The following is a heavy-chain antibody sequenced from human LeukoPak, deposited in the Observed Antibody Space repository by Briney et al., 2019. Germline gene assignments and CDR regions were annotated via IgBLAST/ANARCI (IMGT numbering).Heavy chain of an antibody. V-gene: IGHV5-51*01. Sequence: GEPRNFSDKGLGYRSSSFWIGWVRQMPGKGLEWLGIFYPDDSETRYSPAFEGQVTISVDKSISTAYLQWSSLKASDTAMFYRARLGEEQQADYWGQGTPVTVSS. J-gene: IGHJ4*02. CDR2: FYPDDSET. D-gene: IGHD3-16*01. CDR3: ARLGEEQQADY. CDR1: GYRSSSFW.